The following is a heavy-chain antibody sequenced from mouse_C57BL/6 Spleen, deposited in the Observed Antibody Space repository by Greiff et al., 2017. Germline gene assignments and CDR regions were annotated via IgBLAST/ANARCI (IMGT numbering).Heavy chain of an antibody. CDR2: IWTGGGT. CDR1: GFSLTSYA. Sequence: VQRVESGPGLVAPSQSLSITCTVSGFSLTSYAISWVRQPPGKGLEWLGVIWTGGGTNYNSALKSRLSISKDNAKSQVFLKMNSLQTDDTARYYCARPGGSSFHWYFDGWGTGTTVTVSS. CDR3: ARPGGSSFHWYFDG. J-gene: IGHJ1*03. V-gene: IGHV2-9-1*01. D-gene: IGHD1-1*01.